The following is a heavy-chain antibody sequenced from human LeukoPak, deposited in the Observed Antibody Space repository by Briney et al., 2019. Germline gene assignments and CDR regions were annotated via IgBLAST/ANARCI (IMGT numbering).Heavy chain of an antibody. CDR1: GFTFHDYA. V-gene: IGHV3-43*02. D-gene: IGHD2-15*01. CDR3: AKDQQDTGFDS. Sequence: GGSLRLSCAATGFTFHDYAMHWVRQAPGKGLEWVSFITGDGSGTYYADSVKGRFTIFRDNSKNSLYLQMKSLRTEDTALYYCAKDQQDTGFDSWGQGTLVTVSS. J-gene: IGHJ4*02. CDR2: ITGDGSGT.